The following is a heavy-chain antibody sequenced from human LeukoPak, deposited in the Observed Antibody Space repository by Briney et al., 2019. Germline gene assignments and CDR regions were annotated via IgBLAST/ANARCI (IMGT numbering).Heavy chain of an antibody. J-gene: IGHJ6*03. CDR1: GFTFSDYA. CDR2: ISGSGGST. V-gene: IGHV3-23*01. CDR3: ARIQYSGYDYYYYYYMDV. Sequence: HPGGSLRLSCAASGFTFSDYAMSWVRQAPGKGLEWVSSISGSGGSTYYADSVRGRFTISRDNSKNTLYLQMNSLRAEDTAVYYCARIQYSGYDYYYYYYMDVWGKGTTVTISS. D-gene: IGHD5-12*01.